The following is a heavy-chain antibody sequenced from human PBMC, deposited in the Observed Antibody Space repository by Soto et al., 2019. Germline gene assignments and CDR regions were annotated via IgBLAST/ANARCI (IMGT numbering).Heavy chain of an antibody. CDR1: GGSISSYY. J-gene: IGHJ6*02. CDR2: IYYSGST. CDR3: ARERYYGMDV. Sequence: SETLSLTCTVSGGSISSYYWSWIRQPPGKGLEWIGNIYYSGSTNYNPSLKSRVTISVDTSKNQFSLKLSSVTAADTAVYYCARERYYGMDVWGQGTTVTVPS. V-gene: IGHV4-59*01.